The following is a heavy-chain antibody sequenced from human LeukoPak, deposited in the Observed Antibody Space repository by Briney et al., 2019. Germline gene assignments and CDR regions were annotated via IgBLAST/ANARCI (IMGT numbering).Heavy chain of an antibody. Sequence: GGSLRLSRAASGFTFSSYAMSWLRQAQGKGLEWVSAISGSGGSTYYADSVKGRFTISRDNSKNTLYLQMNSLRAEDTAVYYCAKDAPVNIVVVPAANSWGQGTLVTVSS. J-gene: IGHJ4*02. CDR3: AKDAPVNIVVVPAANS. D-gene: IGHD2-2*01. CDR2: ISGSGGST. CDR1: GFTFSSYA. V-gene: IGHV3-23*01.